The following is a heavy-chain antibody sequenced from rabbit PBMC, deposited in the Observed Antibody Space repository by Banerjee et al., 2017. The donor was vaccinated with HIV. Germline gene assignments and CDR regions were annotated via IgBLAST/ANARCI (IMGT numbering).Heavy chain of an antibody. V-gene: IGHV1S40*01. Sequence: QSLEESGGDLVKPGASLTLTCTASGFTISSNYWMCWVRQAPEKGLEWIGCIYIGDGRIEYASWVNGRFTISSDNAQNMVSLKMTSLTVADTATYFCTGSISGIGSYKLWGPGTLVTVS. CDR2: IYIGDGRI. J-gene: IGHJ6*01. CDR3: TGSISGIGSYKL. D-gene: IGHD3-1*01. CDR1: GFTISSNYW.